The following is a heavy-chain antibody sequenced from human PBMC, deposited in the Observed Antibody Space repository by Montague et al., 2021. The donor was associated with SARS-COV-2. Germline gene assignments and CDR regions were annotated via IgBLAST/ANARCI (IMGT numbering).Heavy chain of an antibody. V-gene: IGHV4-39*01. CDR3: ARTNYDFWRGHQRGGDFDI. D-gene: IGHD3-3*01. CDR1: GGSISSSDYY. CDR2: LFYSVNT. J-gene: IGHJ3*02. Sequence: SETLSLTCTVSGGSISSSDYYWGWIRQPPGKGLEWIGSLFYSVNTYYNPSLKSRVTISVDTSKNQFFLKQSSVTAADTAVYYCARTNYDFWRGHQRGGDFDIWGQGTMVTVSS.